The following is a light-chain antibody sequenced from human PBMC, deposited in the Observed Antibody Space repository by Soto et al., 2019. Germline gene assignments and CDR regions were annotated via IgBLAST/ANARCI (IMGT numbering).Light chain of an antibody. CDR3: QQLNSYPEWT. Sequence: DIPLTQSPSFLSASVGDRVTITCRASQGISSYLAWYQQKPGKAPKLLIYAASTLQSGVPSRFSGSGSGTEFTLTISSLQPEDFATYYCQQLNSYPEWTFGQGTKVEIK. CDR2: AAS. J-gene: IGKJ1*01. V-gene: IGKV1-9*01. CDR1: QGISSY.